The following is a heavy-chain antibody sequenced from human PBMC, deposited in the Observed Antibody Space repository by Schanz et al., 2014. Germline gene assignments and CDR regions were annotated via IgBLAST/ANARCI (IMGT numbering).Heavy chain of an antibody. D-gene: IGHD2-2*01. CDR3: ARAARRTRVVPLYFDY. CDR2: INHGGST. J-gene: IGHJ4*02. CDR1: GGSFSSNY. Sequence: QVQLQQWGAGLLKPSETLSLTCAVYGGSFSSNYWSWIRQPPGKGLEWIAEINHGGSTNYNPSLKSRVTISVDTSKNQFSLKLGSRTAADTAVYYCARAARRTRVVPLYFDYWGQGTLVTVSS. V-gene: IGHV4-34*02.